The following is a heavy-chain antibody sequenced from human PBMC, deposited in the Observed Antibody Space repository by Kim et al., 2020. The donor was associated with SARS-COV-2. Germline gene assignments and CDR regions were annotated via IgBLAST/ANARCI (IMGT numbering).Heavy chain of an antibody. CDR3: ALSNLGEDWFDP. D-gene: IGHD3-16*01. CDR2: IIPIFGTA. Sequence: SVKVSCKASGGTFSSYAISWVRQAPGQGLEWMGGIIPIFGTANYAQKFQGRVTITADESTSTAYMELSSLRSEDTAVYYCALSNLGEDWFDPWGQGTLVTVSS. CDR1: GGTFSSYA. J-gene: IGHJ5*02. V-gene: IGHV1-69*13.